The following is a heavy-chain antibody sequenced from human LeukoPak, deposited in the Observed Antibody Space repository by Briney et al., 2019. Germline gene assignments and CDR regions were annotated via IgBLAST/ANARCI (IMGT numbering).Heavy chain of an antibody. J-gene: IGHJ4*02. CDR2: INPSGGST. D-gene: IGHD2-2*01. CDR1: GCSFTKYY. V-gene: IGHV1-46*01. CDR3: ARLFLPASFFVY. Sequence: ASVKVSCEASGCSFTKYYILWVRQAPGQGLEWMGIINPSGGSTTYAQNFQGRVTMTRDTSTSTVYMELSSLRSEDTAVYYCARLFLPASFFVYWVQGTLVTVSS.